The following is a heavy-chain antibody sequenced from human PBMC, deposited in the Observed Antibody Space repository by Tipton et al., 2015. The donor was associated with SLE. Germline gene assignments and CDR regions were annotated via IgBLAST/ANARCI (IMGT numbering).Heavy chain of an antibody. V-gene: IGHV3-23*01. D-gene: IGHD1-1*01. J-gene: IGHJ4*02. CDR2: ISGSGGST. Sequence: GSLRLSCAASGFTFSSYAMSWVRQAPGKGLEWVSAISGSGGSTYYADSVKGRFTISRDNAKNSLYLQMNSLRTEDAAVYYCAKRNRGTALDYWGQGTLVTVSS. CDR3: AKRNRGTALDY. CDR1: GFTFSSYA.